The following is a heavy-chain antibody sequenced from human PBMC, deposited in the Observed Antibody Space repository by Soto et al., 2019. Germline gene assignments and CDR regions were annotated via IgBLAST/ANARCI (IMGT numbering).Heavy chain of an antibody. J-gene: IGHJ4*02. CDR1: GYTLSGHS. V-gene: IGHV1-18*04. CDR3: ARDGLAVADELIDY. D-gene: IGHD6-19*01. Sequence: ASVKVSCKTSGYTLSGHSMHWVRQAPGQGLEWMGWISPYNGNTNYAQKLQGRVTMTTDKSTSTAYMELSSLRSEDTAVYYCARDGLAVADELIDYWGQGTLVTVSS. CDR2: ISPYNGNT.